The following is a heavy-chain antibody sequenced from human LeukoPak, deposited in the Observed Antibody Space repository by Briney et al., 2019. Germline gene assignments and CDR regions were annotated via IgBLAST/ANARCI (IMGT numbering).Heavy chain of an antibody. CDR1: GFILSGYF. Sequence: GGSLRLSCAASGFILSGYFMSWVRQAPGKGLEWVASIKHDGSEEYVDSVKGRFTISRDNSKNTLYLQMNSLRAEDTAVYYCARPLLADDYYYYGMDVWGQGTTVTVSS. CDR2: IKHDGSEE. J-gene: IGHJ6*02. V-gene: IGHV3-7*01. D-gene: IGHD5-24*01. CDR3: ARPLLADDYYYYGMDV.